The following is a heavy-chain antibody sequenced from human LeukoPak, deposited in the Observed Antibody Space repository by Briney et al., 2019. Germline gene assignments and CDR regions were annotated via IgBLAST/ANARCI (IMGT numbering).Heavy chain of an antibody. CDR2: ISYDGSNE. CDR3: RTSSGVH. Sequence: PGRSLRLSCAASGFTFSSYGIHWVRQAPGKGLEWVAYISYDGSNEFYADSVKGRFTLSRDNSQNKVYLQMNSLRAEDTAVYCCRTSSGVHGGQGTLVTVSS. CDR1: GFTFSSYG. J-gene: IGHJ4*02. D-gene: IGHD2-2*01. V-gene: IGHV3-30*03.